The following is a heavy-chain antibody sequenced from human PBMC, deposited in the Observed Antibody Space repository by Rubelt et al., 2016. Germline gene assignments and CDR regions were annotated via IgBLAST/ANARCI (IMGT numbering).Heavy chain of an antibody. CDR3: GITLIWEPPDGDY. D-gene: IGHD1-26*01. Sequence: LQLQESGPGLVEPSETLSLTCSVSGGSMNSNSYYWDWVRQAPGKGLEWIGRITSKADGGTADYPAPLKGRVTISRDDADNTLYMQMNSLKIEDTAVYYCGITLIWEPPDGDYWGQGTLVTVSS. CDR2: ITSKADGGTA. J-gene: IGHJ4*02. CDR1: GGSMNSNSYY. V-gene: IGHV3-15*07.